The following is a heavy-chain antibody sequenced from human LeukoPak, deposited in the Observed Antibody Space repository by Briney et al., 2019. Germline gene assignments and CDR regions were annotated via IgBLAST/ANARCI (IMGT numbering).Heavy chain of an antibody. CDR2: ISSSSSTI. CDR1: GFTFSSYS. V-gene: IGHV3-48*01. CDR3: AKHYYDSRGHYYGMDV. Sequence: GGSLRLSCAASGFTFSSYSMNWVRQAPGKGLEWVSYISSSSSTIYYADSVKGRFTISRDNAKNSLYLQMNSLRAEDTAVYYCAKHYYDSRGHYYGMDVWGPGTTVTVSS. J-gene: IGHJ6*02. D-gene: IGHD3-22*01.